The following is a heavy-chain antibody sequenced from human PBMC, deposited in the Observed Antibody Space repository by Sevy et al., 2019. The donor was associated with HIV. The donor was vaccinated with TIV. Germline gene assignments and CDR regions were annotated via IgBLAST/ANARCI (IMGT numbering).Heavy chain of an antibody. CDR1: EFNFNTYS. CDR2: LSFGGGGK. Sequence: GGSLRLSCVASEFNFNTYSMSWVRQAPGKGLEWVSALSFGGGGKYHAGSVQGRFTMSRDDSKKTVYLEMNSLRAEDTAVYYCAREACTSRHDRWGQGTLVTVSS. D-gene: IGHD2-8*01. CDR3: AREACTSRHDR. V-gene: IGHV3-23*01. J-gene: IGHJ5*02.